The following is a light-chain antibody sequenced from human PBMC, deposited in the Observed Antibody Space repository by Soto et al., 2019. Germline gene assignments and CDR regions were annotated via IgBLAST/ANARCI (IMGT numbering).Light chain of an antibody. CDR1: QDINKN. J-gene: IGKJ5*01. Sequence: DIQMTQSPSSLSASFGDRVTITCQASQDINKNLIWYQQKPGKAPKLLIYDASDLETGVPSRFSGSGSGTGFTFTISSLQPEDFATYYCQQYESLPLTFGQGTRLEI. CDR3: QQYESLPLT. CDR2: DAS. V-gene: IGKV1-33*01.